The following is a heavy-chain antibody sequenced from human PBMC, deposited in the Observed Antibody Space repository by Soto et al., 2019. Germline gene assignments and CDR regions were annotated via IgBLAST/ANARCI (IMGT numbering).Heavy chain of an antibody. D-gene: IGHD2-21*01. CDR2: IGTSGTPT. J-gene: IGHJ6*02. CDR3: TRILWSSRRDALDI. CDR1: GFTFRSYA. V-gene: IGHV3-23*01. Sequence: DVQLLESGGDLVQPGGSLRLSCIASGFTFRSYAMAWVRQAPGEDLEWVSAIGTSGTPTLYADSVKSRFSISRDDSRNTVSLQMNSRGVEDTATYYCTRILWSSRRDALDIWGQGTTVTVSS.